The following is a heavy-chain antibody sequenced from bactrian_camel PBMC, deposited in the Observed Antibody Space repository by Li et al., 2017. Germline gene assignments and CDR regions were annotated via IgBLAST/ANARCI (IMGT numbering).Heavy chain of an antibody. CDR2: IDSDGTT. CDR1: GYTYRRYC. V-gene: IGHV3S55*01. CDR3: AADRGIASCRLMFLRTKRDEYNY. Sequence: HVQLVESGGGSVQAGGSLRLSCAASGYTYRRYCMGWFRQAPGKEREGVAVIDSDGTTTYVDSVKGRFTISKDNAKSSLYLQMNSLKPEDTAMYYCAADRGIASCRLMFLRTKRDEYNYWGQGTQVTVS. J-gene: IGHJ4*01.